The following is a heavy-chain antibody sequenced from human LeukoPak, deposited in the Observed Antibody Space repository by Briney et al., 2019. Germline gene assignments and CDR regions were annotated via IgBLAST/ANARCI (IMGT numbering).Heavy chain of an antibody. V-gene: IGHV1-18*01. CDR1: GYTFTSYG. Sequence: PGASVKVSCKAPGYTFTSYGISWVRQAPGQGLEWMGWISAYNGNTNYAQKLQGRVTMTTDTSTSTAYMELRSLRSDDTAVYYCARDRGMTTVTYYFDYWGQGTLVTVSS. CDR2: ISAYNGNT. CDR3: ARDRGMTTVTYYFDY. D-gene: IGHD4-17*01. J-gene: IGHJ4*02.